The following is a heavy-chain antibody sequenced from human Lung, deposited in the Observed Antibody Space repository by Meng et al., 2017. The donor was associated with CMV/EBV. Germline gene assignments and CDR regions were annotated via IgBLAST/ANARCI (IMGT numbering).Heavy chain of an antibody. J-gene: IGHJ4*02. CDR1: GGSMSSGNYY. CDR3: ASFDHIPRRNYFDY. V-gene: IGHV4-30-4*01. D-gene: IGHD2-21*01. CDR2: IHHSGSA. Sequence: QVPLQESGPGLVDPSQTLSLTCTVSGGSMSSGNYYWSWIRQPPGKGLEWIGYIHHSGSAYYNPSLKSRVSISVDTSKNQFSLNLNSMTAADTAVYYCASFDHIPRRNYFDYWGQGTLVTVSS.